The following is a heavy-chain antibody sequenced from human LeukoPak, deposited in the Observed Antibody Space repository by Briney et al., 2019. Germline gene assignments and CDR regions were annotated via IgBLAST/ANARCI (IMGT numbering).Heavy chain of an antibody. J-gene: IGHJ4*02. CDR2: IYGGGSGST. D-gene: IGHD3-10*01. V-gene: IGHV3-23*01. CDR3: AKARTQLTAGTYYFDY. Sequence: PGGSLRLSCAASGFTFSKYTMSWVRQAPGKGLEWVSGIYGGGSGSTFYADSVKGRFTISRDNSRNTLYLQMNSLRAEDTAVYYCAKARTQLTAGTYYFDYWGQGTLVTVSS. CDR1: GFTFSKYT.